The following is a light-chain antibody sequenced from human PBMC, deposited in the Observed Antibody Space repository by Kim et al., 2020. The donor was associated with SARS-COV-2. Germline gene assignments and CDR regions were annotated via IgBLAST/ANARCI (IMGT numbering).Light chain of an antibody. CDR1: LGVSNY. V-gene: IGKV1-27*01. CDR2: AAS. J-gene: IGKJ2*01. CDR3: QNYNSAPYT. Sequence: SASVEDSVTLAGRASLGVSNYLASYQQRSGNAPTLLIYAASTLQSGVPSRFSGSGSETDFTLTISSLQPEDVATYYCQNYNSAPYTFGQGTKLEI.